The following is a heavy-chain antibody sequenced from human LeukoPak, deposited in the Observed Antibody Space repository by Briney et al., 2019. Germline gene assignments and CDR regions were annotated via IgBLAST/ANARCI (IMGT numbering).Heavy chain of an antibody. D-gene: IGHD3-3*01. J-gene: IGHJ4*02. CDR2: ISSDGVNT. V-gene: IGHV3-23*01. Sequence: QLGGSLRLSCAASGFTFSNFAMAWVRQAPGKGLEWVSTISSDGVNTHYSDSVNGRFSISRDNSKNTLYLQMNSLRADDTALYYCARDVPPRSSPFEVAMFDYWGQGALVTVSS. CDR1: GFTFSNFA. CDR3: ARDVPPRSSPFEVAMFDY.